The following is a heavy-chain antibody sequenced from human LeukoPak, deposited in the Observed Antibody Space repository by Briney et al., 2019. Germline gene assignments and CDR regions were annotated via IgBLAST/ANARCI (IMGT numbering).Heavy chain of an antibody. V-gene: IGHV3-74*01. Sequence: GGSLRLSCAASGFTFSNYWMYWVRQAPGKGLVWVSRINTDGSSTSYADSVKGRFTISRDNAKNTLDLQMNSLRAEDTALYYCVRLLATTVDFWGQGTLVTVSS. D-gene: IGHD4-17*01. J-gene: IGHJ4*02. CDR1: GFTFSNYW. CDR2: INTDGSST. CDR3: VRLLATTVDF.